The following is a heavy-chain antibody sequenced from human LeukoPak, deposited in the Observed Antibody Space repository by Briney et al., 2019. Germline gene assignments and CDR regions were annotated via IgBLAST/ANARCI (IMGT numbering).Heavy chain of an antibody. Sequence: SVKVSCKASGGTFSSYAISWVRQAPGQGLEWMGRIIPILGIANYAQKFQGRVTITADKSTSTAYMELSSLRSEDTAAYYCARGYSSSWQTDHWGQGTLVTVSS. D-gene: IGHD6-13*01. CDR1: GGTFSSYA. CDR2: IIPILGIA. J-gene: IGHJ4*02. V-gene: IGHV1-69*04. CDR3: ARGYSSSWQTDH.